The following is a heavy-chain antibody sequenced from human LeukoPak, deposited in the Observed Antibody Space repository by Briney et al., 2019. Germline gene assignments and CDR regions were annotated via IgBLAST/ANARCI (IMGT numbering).Heavy chain of an antibody. V-gene: IGHV3-23*01. J-gene: IGHJ6*02. CDR3: AESGGLSGSGRLGMDV. CDR2: ISGSGGST. D-gene: IGHD3-10*01. Sequence: GGSLRLSCAASGFTSSSYAMSWVRQAPGKGLEWVSAISGSGGSTYYADSVKGRFTISRDNSINTLYLQMSSLRAEDAAVYYCAESGGLSGSGRLGMDVWGQGTTVTVSS. CDR1: GFTSSSYA.